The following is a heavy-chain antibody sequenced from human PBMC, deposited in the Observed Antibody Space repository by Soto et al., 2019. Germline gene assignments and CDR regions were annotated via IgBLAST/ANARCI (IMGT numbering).Heavy chain of an antibody. D-gene: IGHD1-26*01. Sequence: SETLSLTCAVYGGSFSGYYWSWIRQPPGKGLEWIGEINHSGSTNYNPSLKSRVTISVDTSKNQFSLKLSSVTAADTAVYHCARGGVGRYYYYGMDVWGQGTTVS. CDR3: ARGGVGRYYYYGMDV. V-gene: IGHV4-34*01. CDR2: INHSGST. CDR1: GGSFSGYY. J-gene: IGHJ6*02.